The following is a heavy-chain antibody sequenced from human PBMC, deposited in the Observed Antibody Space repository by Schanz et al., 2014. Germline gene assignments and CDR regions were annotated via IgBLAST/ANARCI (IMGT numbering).Heavy chain of an antibody. CDR3: ARVPYGSGSYWDY. Sequence: EVHLVESGGGLVKPGGSLRLSCAASGFTFSSYSMNWVRQAPGKGLEWVSSMSSSSSYIYYADSVKGRFTISRDNAKNSLYLQMNSLRAGDTAVYYCARVPYGSGSYWDYWGQGTLVTVSS. D-gene: IGHD3-10*01. V-gene: IGHV3-21*01. CDR1: GFTFSSYS. J-gene: IGHJ4*02. CDR2: MSSSSSYI.